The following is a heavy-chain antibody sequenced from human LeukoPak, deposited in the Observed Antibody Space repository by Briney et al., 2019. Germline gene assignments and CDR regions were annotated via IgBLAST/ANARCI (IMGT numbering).Heavy chain of an antibody. Sequence: SETLSLTCAVYGGSFSGYYWSWIRQPPGKGLEWIGEINHSGSTNYNPSLKSRVTISVDTSKNQFPLKLSSVTAADTAVYYCARGRHRGYYDSSGYSPYWGQGTLVTVSS. CDR1: GGSFSGYY. CDR2: INHSGST. V-gene: IGHV4-34*01. J-gene: IGHJ4*02. CDR3: ARGRHRGYYDSSGYSPY. D-gene: IGHD3-22*01.